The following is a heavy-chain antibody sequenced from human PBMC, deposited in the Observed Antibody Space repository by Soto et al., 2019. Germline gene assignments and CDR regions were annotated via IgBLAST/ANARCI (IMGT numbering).Heavy chain of an antibody. CDR3: ARGATDYYESSGYHYSLYYFDY. V-gene: IGHV3-30-3*01. CDR1: GFTFNSYA. CDR2: ISYDGTNK. J-gene: IGHJ4*02. D-gene: IGHD3-22*01. Sequence: GGSLRLSCAASGFTFNSYAVHWVRQAPGKGLEWVAVISYDGTNKYYADSVKGRFTISRDNSKSTLYLQMTSLRADDTAVYYCARGATDYYESSGYHYSLYYFDYWGQGTLVTVSS.